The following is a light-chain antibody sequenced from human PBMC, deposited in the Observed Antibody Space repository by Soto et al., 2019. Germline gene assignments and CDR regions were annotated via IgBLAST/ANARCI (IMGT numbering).Light chain of an antibody. Sequence: GKVPTLLISATSTLQSGVPSRFVGSGSGTDFTLTISSLQPEDFATYYCQQSHSTPTFGGGTKVYI. V-gene: IGKV1-39*01. CDR2: ATS. J-gene: IGKJ4*01. CDR3: QQSHSTPT.